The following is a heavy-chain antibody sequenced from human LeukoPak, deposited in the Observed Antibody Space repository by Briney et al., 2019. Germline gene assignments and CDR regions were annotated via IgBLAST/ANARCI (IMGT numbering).Heavy chain of an antibody. CDR1: GFTFSSYA. Sequence: GGSLRLSCAASGFTFSSYAMSWVRQAPGKGLEWVSAISGSGGSTYYADSVKGRFTISRDNSKNTLYLQMNSLRAEDTAVYYCAIPMTTVTTQGVDYWGQGTLVTVSS. J-gene: IGHJ4*02. CDR2: ISGSGGST. CDR3: AIPMTTVTTQGVDY. D-gene: IGHD4-17*01. V-gene: IGHV3-23*01.